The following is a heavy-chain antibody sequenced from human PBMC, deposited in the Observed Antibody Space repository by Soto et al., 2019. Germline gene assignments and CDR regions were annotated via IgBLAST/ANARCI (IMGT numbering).Heavy chain of an antibody. CDR2: IYSNGDT. V-gene: IGHV4-31*03. J-gene: IGHJ6*02. Sequence: SETLSLTCSVSGGSMNNGGYYWSWIRQLPGKGLEWIGYIYSNGDTYYNPSLKSRLTISVDTSKNQFSLNLTSVTAADTAVYYCARRGGSSSRYYYYALDVWGQGTTVTVSS. CDR3: ARRGGSSSRYYYYALDV. CDR1: GGSMNNGGYY. D-gene: IGHD6-6*01.